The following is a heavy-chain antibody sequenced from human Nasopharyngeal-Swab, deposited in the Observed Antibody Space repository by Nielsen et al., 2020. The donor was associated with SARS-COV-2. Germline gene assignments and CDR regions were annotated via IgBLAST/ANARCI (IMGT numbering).Heavy chain of an antibody. J-gene: IGHJ4*02. CDR2: ISGSGGST. CDR3: AKDLKPRFLEWLFLDY. CDR1: GFSFSSNS. V-gene: IGHV3-23*01. Sequence: GESLKISCAGSGFSFSSNSMNWVRQAPGKGLEWVSAISGSGGSTYYADSVQGRFTISRDNSKNTLYLQMNSLRAEDTAVYYCAKDLKPRFLEWLFLDYWGQGTLVTVSS. D-gene: IGHD3-3*01.